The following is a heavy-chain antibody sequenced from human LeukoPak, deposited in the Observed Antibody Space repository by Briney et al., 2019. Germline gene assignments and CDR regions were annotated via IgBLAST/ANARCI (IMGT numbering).Heavy chain of an antibody. Sequence: PGGSLRLSCAASGFTVSSNYMSWVRQAPGKGLEWVSVIYSGGSTYYAASVKGRFTISRDNSKNTLYLQMNSLRAEDTSVYYCAREQAPSGMDVWGQGTTVTVSS. CDR1: GFTVSSNY. V-gene: IGHV3-53*01. J-gene: IGHJ6*02. CDR3: AREQAPSGMDV. CDR2: IYSGGST.